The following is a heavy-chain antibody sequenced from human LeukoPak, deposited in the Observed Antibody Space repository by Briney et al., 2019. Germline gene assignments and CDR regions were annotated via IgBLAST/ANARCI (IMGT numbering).Heavy chain of an antibody. CDR3: ATFDYSNEYYYYYYMDV. D-gene: IGHD4-11*01. CDR2: IIPIFGTA. CDR1: GGTFSSYA. J-gene: IGHJ6*03. V-gene: IGHV1-69*05. Sequence: SVKVSCKASGGTFSSYAISWVRQAPGQGLEWMGGIIPIFGTANYAQKFQGRVTITTDESTSTAYMELSSLRSEDTAVYYCATFDYSNEYYYYYYMDVWAKGPRSPSP.